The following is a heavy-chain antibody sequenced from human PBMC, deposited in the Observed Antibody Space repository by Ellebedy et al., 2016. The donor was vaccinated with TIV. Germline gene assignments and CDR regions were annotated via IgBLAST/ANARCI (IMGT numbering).Heavy chain of an antibody. CDR1: GYTFTGYY. CDR3: ARGYVVADFDY. D-gene: IGHD3-16*01. V-gene: IGHV1-2*02. CDR2: INPNSGGT. Sequence: ASVKVSCKASGYTFTGYYMHWVRQAPGQGLEWMGWINPNSGGTKYAQKFQGRVTMTRDTSISAAYMELSRLTSADTAVYYCARGYVVADFDYWGLGTLVTVSS. J-gene: IGHJ4*02.